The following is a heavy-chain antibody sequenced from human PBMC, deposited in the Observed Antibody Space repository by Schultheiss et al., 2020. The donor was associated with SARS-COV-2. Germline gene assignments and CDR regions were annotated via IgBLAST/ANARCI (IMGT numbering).Heavy chain of an antibody. V-gene: IGHV4-59*12. CDR2: IYYSGTT. CDR1: GDSISSYY. Sequence: SQTLSLTCTVSGDSISSYYWSWIRQPPGKGLEWIGYIYYSGTTYYNPSLKSRVTISVDTSKNQFSLKLSSVTAADTAVYYCARGSYDLQHWGQGTLVTVSS. J-gene: IGHJ1*01. D-gene: IGHD4-17*01. CDR3: ARGSYDLQH.